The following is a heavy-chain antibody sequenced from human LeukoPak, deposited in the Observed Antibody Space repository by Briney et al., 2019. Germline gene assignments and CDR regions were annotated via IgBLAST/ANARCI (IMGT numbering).Heavy chain of an antibody. Sequence: ASVKVSCKVSGYTLTELSMHWVRQAPGKGLEGMGGFDPEDGETIYAQKFQGRVTMTEDTSTDTAYMELSSLRSEDTAVYYCATFGGRWLHHDYWGQGTLVTVSS. CDR1: GYTLTELS. D-gene: IGHD5-24*01. V-gene: IGHV1-24*01. CDR3: ATFGGRWLHHDY. CDR2: FDPEDGET. J-gene: IGHJ4*02.